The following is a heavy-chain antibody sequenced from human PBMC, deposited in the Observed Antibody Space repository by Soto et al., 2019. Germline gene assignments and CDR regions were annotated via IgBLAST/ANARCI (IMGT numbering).Heavy chain of an antibody. CDR1: TLRFSDHT. Sequence: PGESLKISCTTSTLRFSDHTMSWVRQAPGKGLEWVSDINNSGHYTYYADSVKGRFTISRDNSKNTMFLQMNNLRVEDTAMYYCARRPDAFDIWGQGTMVTVSS. CDR2: INNSGHYT. CDR3: ARRPDAFDI. J-gene: IGHJ3*02. V-gene: IGHV3-23*01.